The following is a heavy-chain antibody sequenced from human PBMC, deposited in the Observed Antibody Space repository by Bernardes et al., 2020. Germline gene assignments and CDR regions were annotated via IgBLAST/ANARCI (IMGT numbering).Heavy chain of an antibody. CDR1: GFTFSSYG. CDR3: ARDGGIQLWFLNKAFDI. D-gene: IGHD5-18*01. CDR2: IWYDGSNK. Sequence: GGSLRLSCAASGFTFSSYGMHWVRQAPGKGLEWVAVIWYDGSNKYYADSVKGRFTISRDNSKNTLYLQMNSLRDEDTAVYYCARDGGIQLWFLNKAFDIWSQGTMVPVSS. J-gene: IGHJ3*02. V-gene: IGHV3-33*01.